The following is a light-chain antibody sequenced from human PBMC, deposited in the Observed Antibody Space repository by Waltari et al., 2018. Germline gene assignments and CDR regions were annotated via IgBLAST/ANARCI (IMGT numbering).Light chain of an antibody. CDR1: SSDVGRSNL. CDR3: CSFAFSSTTSVI. J-gene: IGLJ2*01. V-gene: IGLV2-23*02. CDR2: EVS. Sequence: QSALTQPASVSGSPGQSITISCTGTSSDVGRSNLFSWSQQYPGKAPKLIIYEVSKRPSGVSDRFSGSKSATTASLTISGLQDEDEADYYCCSFAFSSTTSVIFGGGTKLAVL.